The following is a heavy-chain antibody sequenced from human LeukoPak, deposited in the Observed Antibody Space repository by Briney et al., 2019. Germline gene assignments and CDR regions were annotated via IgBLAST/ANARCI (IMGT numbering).Heavy chain of an antibody. Sequence: SETLSLTCAVYGGSFSGYYWSWIRQPPGKGLEWIGEINHSGSTNYNPSLKSRVTISVDTSKNQFSLKLSSVTAADTAVYYCAGLARSSGSYYWGQGTLVTVSS. V-gene: IGHV4-34*01. CDR1: GGSFSGYY. J-gene: IGHJ4*02. CDR2: INHSGST. CDR3: AGLARSSGSYY. D-gene: IGHD1-26*01.